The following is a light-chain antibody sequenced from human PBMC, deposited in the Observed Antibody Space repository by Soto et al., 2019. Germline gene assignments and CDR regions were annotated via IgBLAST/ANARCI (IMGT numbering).Light chain of an antibody. CDR1: QGISSY. CDR3: QQYYSYPPT. CDR2: AAS. V-gene: IGKV1-8*01. Sequence: AMRMTQSPSSFSASTGDRVTITCRASQGISSYLAWYQQKPGKAPKLLIYAASTLQSGVPSRFSGSGSGTDFTLTISCLQSEDFVTYYCQQYYSYPPTFGQGTKVEIK. J-gene: IGKJ1*01.